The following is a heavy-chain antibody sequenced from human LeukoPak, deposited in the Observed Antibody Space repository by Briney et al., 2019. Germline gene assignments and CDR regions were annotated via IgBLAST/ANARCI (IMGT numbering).Heavy chain of an antibody. Sequence: PGGSLRLSCAASGFTFSSYAMSWVRQAPGKGLEWVSAISVCGGSKYYADSVKGRFTISRDNSKNTLYLQMNSLRAEDTAVYYCAKAGLRFLEWQIDYWGQGTLVTVSS. CDR2: ISVCGGSK. D-gene: IGHD3-3*01. V-gene: IGHV3-23*01. CDR1: GFTFSSYA. CDR3: AKAGLRFLEWQIDY. J-gene: IGHJ4*02.